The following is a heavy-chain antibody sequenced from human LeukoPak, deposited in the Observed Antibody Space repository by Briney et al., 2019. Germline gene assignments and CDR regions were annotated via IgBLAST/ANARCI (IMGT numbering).Heavy chain of an antibody. CDR2: IFHTGST. D-gene: IGHD1-26*01. CDR3: ARQPYMLGAYYFDY. V-gene: IGHV4-59*08. J-gene: IGHJ4*02. Sequence: SETLSLTCTVSGGSMSSYYWSWILQPPGKGLEWIGYIFHTGSTNYNPSLESRVTLSADTSKNQVSLKLGSVTAADAAVYYCARQPYMLGAYYFDYWGQGTLVTVSS. CDR1: GGSMSSYY.